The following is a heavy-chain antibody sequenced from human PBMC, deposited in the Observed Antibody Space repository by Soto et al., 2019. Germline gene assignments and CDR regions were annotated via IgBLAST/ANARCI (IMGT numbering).Heavy chain of an antibody. CDR1: GFSLSTSGVG. Sequence: QITLKESGPTLVKPTQTLTLTCTFSGFSLSTSGVGVGWVRQPPGKAREWLAVIYWDDDKRSSSSLKSRLTITKDTSKNQVVLTMTNMDPVDTATYYCAHHPYYGLAPYSFDYWGQGILVTVSS. V-gene: IGHV2-5*02. D-gene: IGHD3-10*01. J-gene: IGHJ4*02. CDR3: AHHPYYGLAPYSFDY. CDR2: IYWDDDK.